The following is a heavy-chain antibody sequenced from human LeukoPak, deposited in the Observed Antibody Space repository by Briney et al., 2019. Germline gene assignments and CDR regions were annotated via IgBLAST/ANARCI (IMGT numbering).Heavy chain of an antibody. J-gene: IGHJ4*02. D-gene: IGHD1-14*01. CDR3: ARPASDRKYYFDY. V-gene: IGHV3-30-3*01. CDR2: ISYDGSNK. Sequence: GGSLRLSCAASGFTFSSYAMHWVRRAPGKGLEWVAVISYDGSNKYYADSVKGRFTISRDNSKNTLYLQMNSLRAEDTAVYYCARPASDRKYYFDYWGQATLVTVSS. CDR1: GFTFSSYA.